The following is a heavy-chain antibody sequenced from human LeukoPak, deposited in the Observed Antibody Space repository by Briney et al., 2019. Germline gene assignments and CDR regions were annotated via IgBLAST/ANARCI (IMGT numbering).Heavy chain of an antibody. V-gene: IGHV3-21*01. CDR3: AREHSWGDFDY. Sequence: GGSLRLSCAASGFTFSSYSMNWVRQAPGKGLEWVSSISSSSSYIYYADSVKGRFTISRDNAKNSLYLQMNSLRAEDTAVYYCAREHSWGDFDYWGQGTLVTVSS. J-gene: IGHJ4*02. CDR1: GFTFSSYS. CDR2: ISSSSSYI. D-gene: IGHD3-16*01.